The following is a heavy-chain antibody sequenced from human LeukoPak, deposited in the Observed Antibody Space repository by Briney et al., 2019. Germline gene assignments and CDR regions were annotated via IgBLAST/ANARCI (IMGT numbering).Heavy chain of an antibody. CDR1: GFTFSSYW. Sequence: PGGSLRLSCVASGFTFSSYWMTWVRQAPGKGLEWVANIKTDGSQIYYVDSVKGRFTISRDNAKNSLCLQMNSLRAEDTAVYYCARDRAAAGVDYYYYYYMDVWGKGTTVTVSS. V-gene: IGHV3-7*01. D-gene: IGHD6-13*01. CDR2: IKTDGSQI. J-gene: IGHJ6*03. CDR3: ARDRAAAGVDYYYYYYMDV.